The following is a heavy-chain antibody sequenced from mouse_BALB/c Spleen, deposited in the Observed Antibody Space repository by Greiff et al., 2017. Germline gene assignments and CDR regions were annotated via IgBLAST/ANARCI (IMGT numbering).Heavy chain of an antibody. J-gene: IGHJ2*01. CDR3: ARAERDYYGSSYGY. CDR2: ISSGGSYT. D-gene: IGHD1-1*01. Sequence: EVQLVESGGGLVKPGGSLKLSCAASGFTFSSYAMSWVRQSPEKRLEWVAEISSGGSYTYYPDTVTGRFTISRDNAKNTLYLEMSSLRSEDTAMYYCARAERDYYGSSYGYWGQGTTLTVSS. CDR1: GFTFSSYA. V-gene: IGHV5-9-4*01.